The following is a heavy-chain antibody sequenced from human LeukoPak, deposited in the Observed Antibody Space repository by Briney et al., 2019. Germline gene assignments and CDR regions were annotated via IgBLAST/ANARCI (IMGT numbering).Heavy chain of an antibody. CDR2: INHSGST. Sequence: PSETLSLTCAVYGGSFSGYYWSWIRQPPGKGLEWIGEINHSGSTNYNPSLKSRVTISVDTSKNQFSLKLSSVTAADTAVYYCARLLGGYSYGYRGCFDYWGQGTLVTVSS. J-gene: IGHJ4*02. CDR1: GGSFSGYY. D-gene: IGHD5-18*01. CDR3: ARLLGGYSYGYRGCFDY. V-gene: IGHV4-34*01.